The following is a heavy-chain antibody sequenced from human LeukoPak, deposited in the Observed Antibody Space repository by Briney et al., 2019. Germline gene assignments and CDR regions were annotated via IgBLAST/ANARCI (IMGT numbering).Heavy chain of an antibody. CDR3: ARRGITISGVLVYHYSGLDV. CDR1: GFTFSSHW. Sequence: GGSLRLSCAGSGFTFSSHWMNWVRQAPGKGLEWAASIKDDGSEKHFLDSVNGRFAISRDNAKNSLYLQMSSLRAEDTAVYYCARRGITISGVLVYHYSGLDVWGQGTTVTVSS. J-gene: IGHJ6*02. D-gene: IGHD3-3*01. V-gene: IGHV3-7*02. CDR2: IKDDGSEK.